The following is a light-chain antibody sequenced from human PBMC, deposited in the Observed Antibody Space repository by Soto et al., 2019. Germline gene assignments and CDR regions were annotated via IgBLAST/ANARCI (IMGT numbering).Light chain of an antibody. Sequence: QSGLTQPHSLSGSPGQSGTISCTGTSSDVCGYNYVSWYQQHPGKAPKLMIYDVTKRPSGVPDRFSGSKSGNTASLTISGLQAEDEADYYCCSFAGGYTYVFGTGTKVT. CDR3: CSFAGGYTYV. V-gene: IGLV2-11*01. CDR2: DVT. CDR1: SSDVCGYNY. J-gene: IGLJ1*01.